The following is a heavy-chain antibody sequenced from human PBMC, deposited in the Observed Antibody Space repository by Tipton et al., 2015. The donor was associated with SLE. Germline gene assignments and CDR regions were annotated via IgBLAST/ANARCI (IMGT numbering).Heavy chain of an antibody. D-gene: IGHD4-17*01. J-gene: IGHJ6*03. CDR1: GGSFSGYY. V-gene: IGHV4-34*01. CDR2: ISYTGAT. CDR3: EGAATGTNYYMDV. Sequence: LRLSCAVSGGSFSGYYWSWIRQPPGKGLECIGSISYTGATYYNLSLKSRVTISVDASKNQFSLKLSSVTAADTAVYYCEGAATGTNYYMDVWGKGTTVTVSS.